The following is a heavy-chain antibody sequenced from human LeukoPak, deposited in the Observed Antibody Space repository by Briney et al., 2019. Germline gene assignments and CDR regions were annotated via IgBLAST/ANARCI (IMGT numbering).Heavy chain of an antibody. J-gene: IGHJ4*02. CDR3: AITYYDFWSGYGLDY. D-gene: IGHD3-3*01. V-gene: IGHV4-34*01. Sequence: SETLFLTCAVYGGSFSSYYWSWIRQPPGKGLEWIGEINHSGSTNYNPSLKSRVTISVDTSKNQFSLKLSSVTAADTAVYYCAITYYDFWSGYGLDYWGQGTLVTVSS. CDR1: GGSFSSYY. CDR2: INHSGST.